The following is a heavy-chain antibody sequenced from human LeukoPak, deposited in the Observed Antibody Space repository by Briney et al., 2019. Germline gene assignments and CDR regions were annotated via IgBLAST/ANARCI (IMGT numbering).Heavy chain of an antibody. CDR1: GYLFTTYE. V-gene: IGHV1-8*01. J-gene: IGHJ5*02. CDR2: AHPDTDYA. CDR3: ARGPRNDP. D-gene: IGHD1-14*01. Sequence: GALVKVPFKTSGYLFTTYEINWVRQAAGQGREWMGWAHPDTDYADYAQKFQGRVTMTSDTSISTAYMELSSLRSDDTAVYFCARGPRNDPWGQGTLVTVSS.